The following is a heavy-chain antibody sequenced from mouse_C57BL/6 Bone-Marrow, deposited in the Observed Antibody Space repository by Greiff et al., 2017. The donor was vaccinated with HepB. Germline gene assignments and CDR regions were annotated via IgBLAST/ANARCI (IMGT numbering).Heavy chain of an antibody. J-gene: IGHJ3*01. CDR3: VRHDYDYPFAD. Sequence: EVKLMESGGGLVQPKGSLKLSCAASGFSFNTYAMNWVRQAPGKGLEWVARIRSKSNNYATYYADSVKDRFTISRDDSESMLYLQMNNLKTEDTAMYYCVRHDYDYPFADWGQGTLVTVSA. CDR2: IRSKSNNYAT. D-gene: IGHD2-4*01. CDR1: GFSFNTYA. V-gene: IGHV10-1*01.